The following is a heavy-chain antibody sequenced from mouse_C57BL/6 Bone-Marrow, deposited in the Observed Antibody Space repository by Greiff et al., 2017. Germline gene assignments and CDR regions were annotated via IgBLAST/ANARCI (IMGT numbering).Heavy chain of an antibody. J-gene: IGHJ2*01. CDR2: ISDGGSYT. CDR1: GFTFSSYA. D-gene: IGHD4-1*01. CDR3: ARDRVGRVDY. V-gene: IGHV5-4*01. Sequence: EVHLVESGGGLVKPGGSLKLSCAASGFTFSSYAMSWVRQTPEKRLEWVATISDGGSYTYYPDNVKGRFTISRDNAKNNLYLQMSHLKSEDTAMYYCARDRVGRVDYWGQGTTLTVSS.